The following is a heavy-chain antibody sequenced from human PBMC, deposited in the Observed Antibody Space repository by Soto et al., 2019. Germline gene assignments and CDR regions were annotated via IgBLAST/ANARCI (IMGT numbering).Heavy chain of an antibody. V-gene: IGHV2-5*02. Sequence: QITLRESGPSLVKPTETLTLTCTFSGFSLTTTGVGVGWIRQPPGKALEWLAVVFWDGSERYSPTLKSRVTNTNHAAKNHVVITTTNMDTANTAPYYCPHGYGSGSWGWDFHSWGQGTLVTVSS. CDR2: VFWDGSE. D-gene: IGHD1-26*01. CDR1: GFSLTTTGVG. CDR3: PHGYGSGSWGWDFHS. J-gene: IGHJ4*02.